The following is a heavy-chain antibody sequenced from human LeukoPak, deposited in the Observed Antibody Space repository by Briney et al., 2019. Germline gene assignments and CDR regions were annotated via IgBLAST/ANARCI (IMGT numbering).Heavy chain of an antibody. CDR2: IKQDGSEK. CDR1: GFTFTSYW. J-gene: IGHJ4*02. V-gene: IGHV3-7*05. D-gene: IGHD3-16*02. Sequence: GGSLRLSCEASGFTFTSYWMSWVRQAPGKGLEGVAHIKQDGSEKHYVDSVKGRFTISRDNSKNHMYLQKNNLRAEDTAVYYCAKDRSENTDWGSYRPPGYWGQGTLVTVSS. CDR3: AKDRSENTDWGSYRPPGY.